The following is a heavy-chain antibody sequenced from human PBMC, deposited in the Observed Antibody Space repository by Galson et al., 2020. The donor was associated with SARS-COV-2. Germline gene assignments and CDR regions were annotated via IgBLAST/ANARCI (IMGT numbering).Heavy chain of an antibody. CDR1: GYTFTGYY. D-gene: IGHD6-25*01. CDR3: ARDLGPGIAATGDS. Sequence: PRWSVKVSCKTSGYTFTGYYLHWVRQAPGQGLEWMGWINPNTGGTDQAQKFQDRVSMTSDTSIRTAYLEVSRLRPDDTAVYYCARDLGPGIAATGDSWGQGSLITVSS. J-gene: IGHJ4*02. CDR2: INPNTGGT. V-gene: IGHV1-2*02.